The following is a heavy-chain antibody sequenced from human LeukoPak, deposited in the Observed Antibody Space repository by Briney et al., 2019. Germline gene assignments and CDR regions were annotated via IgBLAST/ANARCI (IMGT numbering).Heavy chain of an antibody. J-gene: IGHJ5*02. D-gene: IGHD3-9*01. CDR3: ARLHFTEHGYFDCLSKTNWFDP. CDR1: GSIFTSYW. Sequence: NPGASLQISCKGSGSIFTSYWSGWVRQLPGKGLERMGIIYPGDCDTRYSPSFQGLVTISADKSLSTAYLQWSSLKASDTAMYYCARLHFTEHGYFDCLSKTNWFDPWGQGTLVTVSS. V-gene: IGHV5-51*01. CDR2: IYPGDCDT.